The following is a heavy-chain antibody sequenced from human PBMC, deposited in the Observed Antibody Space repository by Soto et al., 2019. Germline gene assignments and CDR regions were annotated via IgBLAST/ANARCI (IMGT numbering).Heavy chain of an antibody. CDR2: ISGSGGST. D-gene: IGHD6-13*01. CDR3: AKVIRSAAAGIISPFDY. Sequence: GGSLRLSCAASGFTFSSYAMSWVRQAPGKGLEWVSAISGSGGSTYYADSVKGRFTISRDNSKNTLYLQMNSLRAEDTAVYYCAKVIRSAAAGIISPFDYWGQGTLVTVSS. J-gene: IGHJ4*02. CDR1: GFTFSSYA. V-gene: IGHV3-23*01.